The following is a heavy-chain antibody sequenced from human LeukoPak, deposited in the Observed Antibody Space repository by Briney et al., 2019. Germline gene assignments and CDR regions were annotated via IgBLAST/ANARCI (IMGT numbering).Heavy chain of an antibody. J-gene: IGHJ6*02. V-gene: IGHV3-48*04. CDR1: GFTFTSYS. D-gene: IGHD6-19*01. CDR3: ARAVAGKRDYYYGMDV. CDR2: ISTSSSTI. Sequence: GGSLRLSCAASGFTFTSYSMNWVRQAPGKGLEWVSFISTSSSTIYHADSVKGRFTISRDNAKNSLYLQMNSLRAEDTAVYYCARAVAGKRDYYYGMDVWGQGTTVTVSS.